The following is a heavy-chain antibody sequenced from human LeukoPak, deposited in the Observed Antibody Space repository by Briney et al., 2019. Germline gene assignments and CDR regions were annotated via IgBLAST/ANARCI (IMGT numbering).Heavy chain of an antibody. Sequence: PSETLSLTCAVSNNFIRNGYYWGWIRQPPGKGLEWIGSIYHSGSTYYSPSLKSRLTISLDTSKSHFSLNLSSVTAADTAVYYCARENYQGAFDIWGQGTMVTVSS. D-gene: IGHD1-7*01. CDR2: IYHSGST. CDR1: NNFIRNGYY. V-gene: IGHV4-38-2*01. J-gene: IGHJ3*02. CDR3: ARENYQGAFDI.